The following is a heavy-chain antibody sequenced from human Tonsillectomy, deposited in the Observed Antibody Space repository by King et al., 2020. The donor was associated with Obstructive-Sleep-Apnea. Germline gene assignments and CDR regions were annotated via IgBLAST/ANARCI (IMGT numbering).Heavy chain of an antibody. CDR3: ADLVGYCSTVSCPGY. Sequence: VQLVESGGGVVQPGRSLRLSCAASGFSFSNYAMNWVRQAPGKGLEWVALILNDGSNKYYADSVKGRFTISRDNSKNTLYLQMDSLRAEDTAVYYCADLVGYCSTVSCPGYWGQGTLVTVSS. J-gene: IGHJ4*02. CDR1: GFSFSNYA. CDR2: ILNDGSNK. D-gene: IGHD2-2*01. V-gene: IGHV3-30*04.